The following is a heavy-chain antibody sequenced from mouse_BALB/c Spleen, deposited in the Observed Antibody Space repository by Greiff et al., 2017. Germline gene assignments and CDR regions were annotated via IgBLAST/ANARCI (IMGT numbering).Heavy chain of an antibody. CDR3: ARVGRLGYFDV. V-gene: IGHV5-6-3*01. CDR1: GFTFSSYG. J-gene: IGHJ1*01. CDR2: INSNGGST. D-gene: IGHD3-3*01. Sequence: EVQGVESGGGLVQPGGSLKLSCAASGFTFSSYGMSWVRQTPDKRLELVATINSNGGSTYYPDSVKGRFTISRDNAKNTLYLQMSSLKSEDTAMYYCARVGRLGYFDVWGAGTTVTVSS.